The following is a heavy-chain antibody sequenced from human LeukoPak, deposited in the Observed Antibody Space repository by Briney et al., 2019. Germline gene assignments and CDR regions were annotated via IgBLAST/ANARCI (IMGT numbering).Heavy chain of an antibody. J-gene: IGHJ4*02. CDR1: GYTFTSYG. CDR2: MNPNSGNT. CDR3: ARGYCSGGSCYSDY. V-gene: IGHV1-8*03. Sequence: ASVKVSCKASGYTFTSYGISWVRQATGQGLEWMGWMNPNSGNTDYAQKFQGRVTITRNTSISTAYMELSSLRSEDTAVYYCARGYCSGGSCYSDYWGQGTLVTVSS. D-gene: IGHD2-15*01.